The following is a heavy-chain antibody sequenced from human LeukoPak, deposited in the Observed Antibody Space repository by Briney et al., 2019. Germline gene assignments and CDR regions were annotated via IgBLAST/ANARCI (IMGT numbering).Heavy chain of an antibody. V-gene: IGHV4-59*08. D-gene: IGHD3-10*01. CDR2: IYYSGST. J-gene: IGHJ3*02. CDR1: GGSITDYY. Sequence: SETLSLTCTVSGGSITDYYWSWIRQPPGKGLEWIGYIYYSGSTNYNPSLKSRVTISVDTSKNQLSLDLSSVTAADTAVYYCARHLPYGSGSYYNGNDAFDIWGQGAMVTVSS. CDR3: ARHLPYGSGSYYNGNDAFDI.